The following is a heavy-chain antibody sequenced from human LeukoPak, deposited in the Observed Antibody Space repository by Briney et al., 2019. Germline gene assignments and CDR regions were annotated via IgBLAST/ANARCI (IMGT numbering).Heavy chain of an antibody. CDR2: IYYSGST. V-gene: IGHV4-59*08. Sequence: PSETLSLTCAVYGGSFSGYYWSWIRQPPGKGLEWIGYIYYSGSTNYNPSLKSRVTISVDTSKNQFSLKLSSVTAADTAVYYCARYTMMGPNDAFDIWGQGTMVTVSS. J-gene: IGHJ3*02. CDR1: GGSFSGYY. D-gene: IGHD3-22*01. CDR3: ARYTMMGPNDAFDI.